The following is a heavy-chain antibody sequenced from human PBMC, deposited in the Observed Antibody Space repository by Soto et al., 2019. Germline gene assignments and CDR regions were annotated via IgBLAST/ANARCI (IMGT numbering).Heavy chain of an antibody. CDR2: INPNSGNV. CDR1: GDGFATYS. J-gene: IGHJ4*02. D-gene: IGHD3-10*01. Sequence: GASVKVSWKASGDGFATYSRSWVRQGTGQGLERMGGINPNSGNVGYAERFQGRVTMTRDTAIRTAYMEVSSLRSDDTAVYYCARGRASGSYYPLDYWGQGTFVTVSS. V-gene: IGHV1-8*01. CDR3: ARGRASGSYYPLDY.